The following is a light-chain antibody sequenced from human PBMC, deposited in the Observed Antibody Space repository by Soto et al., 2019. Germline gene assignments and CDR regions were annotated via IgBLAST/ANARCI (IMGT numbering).Light chain of an antibody. Sequence: QSVLTQPPSASGSPGQSVTISCTGTSSDVGGYNYVSWYQHHPGKAPKLIIYEVYKRPSGVPDRFSGSKSGNTAALTVSGLQAEDEADYYCRSYVGTNSYVFGTGTKVNVL. CDR2: EVY. CDR3: RSYVGTNSYV. V-gene: IGLV2-8*01. CDR1: SSDVGGYNY. J-gene: IGLJ1*01.